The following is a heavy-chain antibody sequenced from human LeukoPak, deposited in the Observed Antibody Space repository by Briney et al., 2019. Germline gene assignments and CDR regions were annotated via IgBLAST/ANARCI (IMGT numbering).Heavy chain of an antibody. D-gene: IGHD2-21*02. J-gene: IGHJ6*03. CDR3: IILTLVTAPRHYMDV. CDR2: IHPHGSEE. V-gene: IGHV3-7*01. Sequence: GGSLRLSCAASGFTFSRFWMIWVRQAPGKGLEWVANIHPHGSEEYYVDSVKGRFTISRDNAKNSLYLQMDSLRAEDTAVYYCIILTLVTAPRHYMDVWGKGTTVTVSS. CDR1: GFTFSRFW.